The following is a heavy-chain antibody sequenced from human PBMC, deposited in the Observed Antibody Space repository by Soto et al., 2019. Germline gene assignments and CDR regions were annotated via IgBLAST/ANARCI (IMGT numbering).Heavy chain of an antibody. CDR3: ARDRDAATPSTPSDY. CDR1: GYTFSNYF. CDR2: INLSGGTT. J-gene: IGHJ4*02. Sequence: QVQLVQSGAEVKKPGASVKVSCKASGYTFSNYFMHWVRQAPGQGLEWMGIINLSGGTTSYAQKFQGRVRMTRDTSTSTVYMELSSLRSEDTAVYYCARDRDAATPSTPSDYWGQGTLVTVSS. D-gene: IGHD2-2*01. V-gene: IGHV1-46*01.